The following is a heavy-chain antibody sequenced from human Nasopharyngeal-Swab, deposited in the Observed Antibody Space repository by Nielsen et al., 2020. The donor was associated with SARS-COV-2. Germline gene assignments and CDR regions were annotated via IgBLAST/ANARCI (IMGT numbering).Heavy chain of an antibody. D-gene: IGHD1-26*01. CDR3: AKSVGGRFYYYGMDV. J-gene: IGHJ6*02. CDR1: GFTFDDYA. CDR2: ISWNSGSI. Sequence: SLKISCAASGFTFDDYAMHWVRQAPGKGLEWVSGISWNSGSIDYADSVKGRFTISRDNAKNSLYLQMNSLRAEDTASYYCAKSVGGRFYYYGMDVWGQGTTVTVSS. V-gene: IGHV3-9*01.